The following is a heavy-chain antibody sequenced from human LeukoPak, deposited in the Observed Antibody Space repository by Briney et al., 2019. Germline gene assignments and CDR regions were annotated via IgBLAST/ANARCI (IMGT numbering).Heavy chain of an antibody. V-gene: IGHV4-34*01. CDR3: ARRRGAYYYGSGSYKGGYYFDY. Sequence: SETLSLTCAVYDGSFSGYYWSWIRQPPGKGLEWIGEINHSGSTNYNPSLKSRVTISVDTSKNQFSLKLSSVTAADTAVYYCARRRGAYYYGSGSYKGGYYFDYWGQGTLVTVSS. J-gene: IGHJ4*02. CDR1: DGSFSGYY. D-gene: IGHD3-10*01. CDR2: INHSGST.